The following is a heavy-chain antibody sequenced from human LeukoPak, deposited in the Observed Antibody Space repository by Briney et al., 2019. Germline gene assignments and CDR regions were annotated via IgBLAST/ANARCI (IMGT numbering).Heavy chain of an antibody. D-gene: IGHD2-2*01. J-gene: IGHJ5*02. CDR1: GGSISSSSYC. CDR2: IYYSGST. Sequence: PSETLSLTCTVSGGSISSSSYCWGWIRQPPGKGLEWIGSIYYSGSTYYNPSLKSRVTISVDTSKNQFSLKLSSVTAADTAVYYCARRKGYCSSTSCGVPNWFDPWGQGTLVTVSS. CDR3: ARRKGYCSSTSCGVPNWFDP. V-gene: IGHV4-39*01.